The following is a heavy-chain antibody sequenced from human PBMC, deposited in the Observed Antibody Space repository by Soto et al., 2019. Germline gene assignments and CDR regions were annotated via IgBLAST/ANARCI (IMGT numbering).Heavy chain of an antibody. Sequence: EVQLLQSGGGLVRPGGSLTLSCEASGSSIATYPMNWVRQAPGKGLEWVATASGSGRRTYYADSVKGRFTISRDNSQNTLLLQMSDLRAEDTAVNFCAKDQEFGSRSYEAGMDVWGQGTTVVVSS. J-gene: IGHJ6*02. CDR3: AKDQEFGSRSYEAGMDV. CDR1: GSSIATYP. CDR2: ASGSGRRT. V-gene: IGHV3-23*01. D-gene: IGHD3-10*01.